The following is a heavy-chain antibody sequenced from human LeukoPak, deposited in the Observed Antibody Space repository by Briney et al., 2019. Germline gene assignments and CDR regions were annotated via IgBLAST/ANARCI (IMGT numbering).Heavy chain of an antibody. CDR1: GGSISRYH. J-gene: IGHJ4*02. V-gene: IGHV4-4*07. D-gene: IGHD6-19*01. CDR2: IYSSGST. CDR3: ARGPRSSDWYSIDY. Sequence: NPSETLSLTCTVSGGSISRYHWSWIRQPAGKGLEWIGRIYSSGSTNYNPSLESRVTVSVDTFKNQFSLKLSSVTAADTAVYYCARGPRSSDWYSIDYWGRGTLVTVSS.